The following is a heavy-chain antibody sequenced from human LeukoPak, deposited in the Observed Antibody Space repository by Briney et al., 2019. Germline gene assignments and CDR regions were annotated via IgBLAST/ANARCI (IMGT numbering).Heavy chain of an antibody. V-gene: IGHV1-69*10. CDR2: VIPILDIT. CDR3: AVLSDGAYCGGDCFYLDS. J-gene: IGHJ5*01. D-gene: IGHD2-21*02. CDR1: GGTFSSHA. Sequence: SVKVSCKASGGTFSSHAMNWVRQAPGQGLEWMGGVIPILDITDYAQKFQGRLTITADKSTGTGFMELSSLRSEDSAVYYCAVLSDGAYCGGDCFYLDSWGQGTLVAVSS.